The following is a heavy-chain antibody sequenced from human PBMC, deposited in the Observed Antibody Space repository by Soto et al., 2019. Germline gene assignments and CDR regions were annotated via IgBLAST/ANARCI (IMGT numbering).Heavy chain of an antibody. V-gene: IGHV1-2*02. J-gene: IGHJ4*02. Sequence: ASVKVSCTASGYTFTGYYMHWVRQAPGQGLEWMGWINPNSGGTNYAQKFQGRVTMTRDTSISTAYMELSRLRSDDTAVYYCARDGPHGYYDFWSGYFDYWGQGTLVTVSS. CDR1: GYTFTGYY. D-gene: IGHD3-3*01. CDR2: INPNSGGT. CDR3: ARDGPHGYYDFWSGYFDY.